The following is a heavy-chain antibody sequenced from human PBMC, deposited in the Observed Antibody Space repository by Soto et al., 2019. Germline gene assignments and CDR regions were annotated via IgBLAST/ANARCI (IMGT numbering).Heavy chain of an antibody. D-gene: IGHD3-9*01. V-gene: IGHV1-18*01. CDR2: ISPHNFNT. CDR3: ARDEGGYAIFTGYYNAYHFDY. J-gene: IGHJ4*02. CDR1: AYTFPHCY. Sequence: SGKVSCKASAYTFPHCYITWVGQAPGQGLEGMGAISPHNFNTNFAQKFQGRVTLTTDTSTNTAYMELRSLTSDDTAVYYCARDEGGYAIFTGYYNAYHFDYWGPGVLLTVSS.